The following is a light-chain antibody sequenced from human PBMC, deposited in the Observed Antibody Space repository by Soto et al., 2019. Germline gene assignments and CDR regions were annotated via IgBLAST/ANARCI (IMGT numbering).Light chain of an antibody. CDR3: SSYAGSNNYV. J-gene: IGLJ1*01. Sequence: QSALTQPPSASGSPGQSVTISCTGTSSDVGGYDFVSWYQRHPGKAPKLMIYEVNKRPSGVPDRFSGSKSGNTASLTVSGLQAEDEADYYCSSYAGSNNYVFGTGTKLTVL. CDR1: SSDVGGYDF. V-gene: IGLV2-8*01. CDR2: EVN.